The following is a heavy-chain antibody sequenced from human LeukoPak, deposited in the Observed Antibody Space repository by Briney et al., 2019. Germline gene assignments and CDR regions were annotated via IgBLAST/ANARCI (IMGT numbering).Heavy chain of an antibody. D-gene: IGHD3-9*01. CDR1: GGSISTYF. CDR2: ISNSGTT. V-gene: IGHV4-59*01. Sequence: SETLSLTCTVSGGSISTYFWTWIRQPPGKRLEWIGYISNSGTTNYNPSLKSRVTISVDTSKNQFSLKVTSVTAADTAVYYCAGGALTGPFYFDYWGQGTLVTVSS. J-gene: IGHJ4*02. CDR3: AGGALTGPFYFDY.